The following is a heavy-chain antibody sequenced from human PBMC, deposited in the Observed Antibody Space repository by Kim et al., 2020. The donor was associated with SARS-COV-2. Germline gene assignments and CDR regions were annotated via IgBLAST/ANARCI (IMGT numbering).Heavy chain of an antibody. V-gene: IGHV3-30*18. J-gene: IGHJ4*02. Sequence: GGSLRLSCAASGFTFSSYGMHWVRQAPGKGLEWVAFISYVGSNKYYADSVKGRFTISRDNSKNTLYLQMNSLRAEDTAVYYCAKDALGPFDYWGQGTLVTVSS. CDR3: AKDALGPFDY. D-gene: IGHD3-16*01. CDR1: GFTFSSYG. CDR2: ISYVGSNK.